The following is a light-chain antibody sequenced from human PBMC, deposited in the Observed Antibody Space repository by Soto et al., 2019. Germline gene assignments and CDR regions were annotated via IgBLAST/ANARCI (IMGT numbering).Light chain of an antibody. CDR3: QQRYNWPLT. CDR2: GAS. V-gene: IGKV3-11*01. CDR1: QSVSSS. Sequence: EIVLTQSPATLSLSPGERATLSCRASQSVSSSLAWYQQKPGQAPRLLIYGASNGATGIPARFSGTGSGTDFTLTISSLEPEDFAVYYSQQRYNWPLTFGGGTKVDIK. J-gene: IGKJ4*01.